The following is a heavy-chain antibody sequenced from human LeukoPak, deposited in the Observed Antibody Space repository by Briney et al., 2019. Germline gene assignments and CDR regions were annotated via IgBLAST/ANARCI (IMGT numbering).Heavy chain of an antibody. Sequence: GGSLRLSCAASGFTVSSNYMSWVRQAPGKGLEWVSVIYSGGSTYYADSVKGRFTISRDNSKNTLYLQMNSLRAEDTAVYYCARVGRSWYGGWFDPWGQGALVTVSS. V-gene: IGHV3-53*01. J-gene: IGHJ5*02. CDR1: GFTVSSNY. CDR3: ARVGRSWYGGWFDP. D-gene: IGHD6-13*01. CDR2: IYSGGST.